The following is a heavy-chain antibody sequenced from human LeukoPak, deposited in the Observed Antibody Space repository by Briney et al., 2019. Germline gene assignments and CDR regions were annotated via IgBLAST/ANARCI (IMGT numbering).Heavy chain of an antibody. V-gene: IGHV1-69*06. D-gene: IGHD4-17*01. J-gene: IGHJ4*02. CDR3: ARARVDYGDYGDYLDY. Sequence: ASVKVSCKASGGTFSSYAISWVRQAPGQGLEWMGGIIPIFGTANYAQKFQGRVTITADKSTSTAYMELSSLRSEDTAVYYCARARVDYGDYGDYLDYWGQGTLVTVSS. CDR2: IIPIFGTA. CDR1: GGTFSSYA.